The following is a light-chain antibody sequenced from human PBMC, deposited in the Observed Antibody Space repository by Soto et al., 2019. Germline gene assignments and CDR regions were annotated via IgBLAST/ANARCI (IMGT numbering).Light chain of an antibody. Sequence: DIQLTQSPSSVSASVGDRVAITCRATQGLSRFLAWYQHRPGKAPKLLIYGASTLHSGVPSRFSGSGSGTDFTLMISSLQPEDFATYYCQQASTFPFTFGPGTKVDMK. CDR3: QQASTFPFT. J-gene: IGKJ3*01. CDR1: QGLSRF. CDR2: GAS. V-gene: IGKV1D-12*01.